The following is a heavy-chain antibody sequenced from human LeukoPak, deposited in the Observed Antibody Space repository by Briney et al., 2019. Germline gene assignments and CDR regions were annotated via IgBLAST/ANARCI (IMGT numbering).Heavy chain of an antibody. Sequence: SETLSLTCVVPGCSIRNGDYWGWIRQSPGKGLEWIASMYNSVSIHYNPSLKSRVTILVDTSKNEFSLKMRSVTAADTAVYYCARNSSSGFFDYWGQGTLATVSS. CDR1: GCSIRNGDY. D-gene: IGHD6-6*01. V-gene: IGHV4-38-2*01. CDR3: ARNSSSGFFDY. CDR2: MYNSVSI. J-gene: IGHJ4*02.